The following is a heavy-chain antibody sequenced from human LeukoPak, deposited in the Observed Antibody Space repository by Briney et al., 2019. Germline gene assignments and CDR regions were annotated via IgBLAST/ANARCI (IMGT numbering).Heavy chain of an antibody. V-gene: IGHV4-39*07. CDR3: ARDERVGTIFFLDRSETYFDY. J-gene: IGHJ4*02. CDR1: GGSISSSSYY. D-gene: IGHD5-12*01. CDR2: IYYSGST. Sequence: PSETLSLTCTVSGGSISSSSYYWGWIRQPPGKGLEWIGSIYYSGSTYYNPSLKSRVTISVDTSKNQFSLKLSSVTAADTAVYYCARDERVGTIFFLDRSETYFDYWGQGTLVTVSS.